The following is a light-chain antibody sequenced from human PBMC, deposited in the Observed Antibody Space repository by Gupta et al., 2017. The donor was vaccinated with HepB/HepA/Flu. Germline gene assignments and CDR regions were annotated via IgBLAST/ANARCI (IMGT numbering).Light chain of an antibody. Sequence: QSTLTQPPSVSGSPGQSVTISCTGTSNDVGGSNYLSWYQQHPGKAPRLLLYDVDKRPSGVPGRFVGSKAGNTASLTISGLHTADEADYYCCSDVILYSLAFGGGTKLTVL. J-gene: IGLJ2*01. CDR3: CSDVILYSLA. CDR2: DVD. CDR1: SNDVGGSNY. V-gene: IGLV2-11*01.